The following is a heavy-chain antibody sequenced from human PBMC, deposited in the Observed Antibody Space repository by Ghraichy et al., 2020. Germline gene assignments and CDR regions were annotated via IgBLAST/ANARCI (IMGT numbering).Heavy chain of an antibody. Sequence: LNISCVVSGFSFSNYAMNWVRQAPGKGLEWVSAITAGGSSTYYVDAVKGRFTISRDNSKNTLYLQMNTLRTEDTAVYYCAKGAYDFDYWGQGTLVTVSS. V-gene: IGHV3-23*01. D-gene: IGHD2-2*01. CDR1: GFSFSNYA. J-gene: IGHJ4*02. CDR2: ITAGGSST. CDR3: AKGAYDFDY.